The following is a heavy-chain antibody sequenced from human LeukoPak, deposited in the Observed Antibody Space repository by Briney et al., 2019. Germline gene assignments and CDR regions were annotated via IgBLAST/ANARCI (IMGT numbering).Heavy chain of an antibody. J-gene: IGHJ6*03. CDR1: GGSISSGSYY. Sequence: PSETLSLTCTVSGGSISSGSYYWSWIRQPAGKGLEWIGRIYTSGSTNYNPPLKSRVTISVDTSKNQFSLKLSSVTAADAAVYYCARASKLPPSGYYYMDVWGKGTTVTVSS. V-gene: IGHV4-61*02. CDR2: IYTSGST. CDR3: ARASKLPPSGYYYMDV. D-gene: IGHD1-7*01.